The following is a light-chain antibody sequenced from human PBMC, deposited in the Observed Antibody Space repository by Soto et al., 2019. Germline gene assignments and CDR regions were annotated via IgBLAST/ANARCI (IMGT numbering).Light chain of an antibody. CDR1: SSDIGGYKY. CDR3: SSYTSINTHV. CDR2: DVS. V-gene: IGLV2-14*01. J-gene: IGLJ1*01. Sequence: QSVLTQPASVSGSPGQSITISCTGTSSDIGGYKYVSWYQQNPDKAPKLMIYDVSYRPSGVSDRFSGSKSGNTASLTISGLQAEDEADYYCSSYTSINTHVFGTGTTVTVL.